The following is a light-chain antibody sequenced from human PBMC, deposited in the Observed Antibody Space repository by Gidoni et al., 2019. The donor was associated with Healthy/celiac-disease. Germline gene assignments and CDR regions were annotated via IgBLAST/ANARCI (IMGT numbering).Light chain of an antibody. CDR2: DAS. V-gene: IGKV3-11*01. J-gene: IGKJ3*01. Sequence: EIVLTQSPATLSLSPGERATLSCRASQSVSSYLAWYQQKPGQAPRLLIYDASNRATGIPARFSGSGSGTDFTLTISSLEPEDFAVYYCQQRSNWPIQCTFGPGTKVDIK. CDR3: QQRSNWPIQCT. CDR1: QSVSSY.